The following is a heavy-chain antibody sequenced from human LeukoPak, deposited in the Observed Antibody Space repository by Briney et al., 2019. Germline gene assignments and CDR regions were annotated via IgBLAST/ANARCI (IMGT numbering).Heavy chain of an antibody. Sequence: GGSLRLSCAASEFTFSSYWMSWGRQAPGKGLEWVANIKQDGSEKYYVDSVKGRFTIDRDNAKNSLYLQMNSLRAEDTAVYYCARDLGPGQYYYYYIDVWGKGTTVTVSS. CDR1: EFTFSSYW. CDR2: IKQDGSEK. J-gene: IGHJ6*03. V-gene: IGHV3-7*01. CDR3: ARDLGPGQYYYYYIDV.